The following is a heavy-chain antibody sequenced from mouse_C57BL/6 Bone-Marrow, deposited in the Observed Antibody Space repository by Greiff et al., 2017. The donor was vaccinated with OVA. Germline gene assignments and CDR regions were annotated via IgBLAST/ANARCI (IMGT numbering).Heavy chain of an antibody. CDR2: INPNNGGT. Sequence: VQLKESGPELVKPGASVKIPCKASGYTFTDYNMDWVKQSHGKSLEWIGDINPNNGGTIYNQKFKGKATLTVDKSSSTAYMELRSLTSEDTAVYYCARPLLPPYAMDYWGQGTSVTVSS. CDR3: ARPLLPPYAMDY. J-gene: IGHJ4*01. V-gene: IGHV1-18*01. CDR1: GYTFTDYN. D-gene: IGHD1-1*01.